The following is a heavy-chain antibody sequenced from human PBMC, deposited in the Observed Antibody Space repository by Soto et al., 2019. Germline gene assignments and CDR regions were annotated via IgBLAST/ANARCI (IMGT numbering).Heavy chain of an antibody. CDR3: AREKELDEYYDFWSGPRYYYYGMDV. Sequence: GASVKVSCKASGYTFTTYAMHWVRQAPGQGLEWMGGIIPIFGTANYAQKFQGRVTITADESTSTAYMELSSLRSEDTAVYYCAREKELDEYYDFWSGPRYYYYGMDVWGQGTTVTVSS. CDR1: GYTFTTYA. CDR2: IIPIFGTA. D-gene: IGHD3-3*01. J-gene: IGHJ6*02. V-gene: IGHV1-69*13.